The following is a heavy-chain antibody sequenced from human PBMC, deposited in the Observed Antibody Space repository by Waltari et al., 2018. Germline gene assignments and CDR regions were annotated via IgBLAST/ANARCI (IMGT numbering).Heavy chain of an antibody. J-gene: IGHJ4*02. Sequence: EVQLVESGGGLVQPGGSLRLSCAASGFTFSSYWMSWVRQAPGKGLEWVANIQQDGSEKYYGDSVKGRFTIARDNAKNSLYLQMNSLRAEDTAVYYCDLGRPGDYWGQGTLVTVSS. CDR3: DLGRPGDY. CDR1: GFTFSSYW. CDR2: IQQDGSEK. D-gene: IGHD7-27*01. V-gene: IGHV3-7*01.